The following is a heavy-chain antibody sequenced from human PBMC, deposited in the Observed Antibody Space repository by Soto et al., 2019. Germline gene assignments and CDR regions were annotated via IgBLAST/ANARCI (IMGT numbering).Heavy chain of an antibody. D-gene: IGHD5-18*01. J-gene: IGHJ4*02. CDR3: AREERWIQEIDY. CDR1: GGSVSSGSYY. Sequence: SETLSLTCTVSGGSVSSGSYYWSWIRQPPGKGLEWIGYIYYSGSTNYNPSLKSRVTISVDTSKNQFSLKLSSVTAADTAVYYCAREERWIQEIDYWGQGTLVTVSS. V-gene: IGHV4-61*01. CDR2: IYYSGST.